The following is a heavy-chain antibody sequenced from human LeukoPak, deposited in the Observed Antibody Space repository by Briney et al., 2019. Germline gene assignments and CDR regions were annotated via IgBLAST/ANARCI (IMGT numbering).Heavy chain of an antibody. CDR3: AKAYYDYVWGSYRYFCAIEV. D-gene: IGHD3-16*02. CDR1: GFTFDDYA. V-gene: IGHV3-43*02. J-gene: IGHJ3*01. CDR2: ISGDGGRT. Sequence: GGSLRLSCAASGFTFDDYAMHWVRQAPGKGLEWVSLISGDGGRTHYADSVKGRFTISRDNSKNSLYLQMNSLRTEDTAFYYCAKAYYDYVWGSYRYFCAIEVCGQGIMVTVSS.